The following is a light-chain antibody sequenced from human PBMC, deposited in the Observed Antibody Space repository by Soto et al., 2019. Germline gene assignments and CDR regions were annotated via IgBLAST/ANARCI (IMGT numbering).Light chain of an antibody. CDR3: QTWGTGIHV. CDR1: SGHSNYA. CDR2: LNSDGSH. V-gene: IGLV4-69*01. J-gene: IGLJ1*01. Sequence: QSVLTQSPSASASLGASVKVTCTLSSGHSNYAIAWHQQQPEKGPRYLMKLNSDGSHNKGDGIPDRFSGSSSGAERYLTISSLQSDDEPDYYCQTWGTGIHVFGTGTKLTV.